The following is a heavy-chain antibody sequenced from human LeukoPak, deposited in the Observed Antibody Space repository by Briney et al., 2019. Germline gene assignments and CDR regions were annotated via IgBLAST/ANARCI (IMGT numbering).Heavy chain of an antibody. CDR1: GFGFSNYG. CDR2: IRYDGSEK. CDR3: AKGKDYYLDY. D-gene: IGHD3-10*01. J-gene: IGHJ4*02. Sequence: SGGSLRLSCAASGFGFSNYGMHWVRQAPGKGLEWVAFIRYDGSEKYYADSVKGRITISRDNSKNTLYVQMNSLRAEDTAVYYCAKGKDYYLDYWGQGTLVTVSS. V-gene: IGHV3-30*02.